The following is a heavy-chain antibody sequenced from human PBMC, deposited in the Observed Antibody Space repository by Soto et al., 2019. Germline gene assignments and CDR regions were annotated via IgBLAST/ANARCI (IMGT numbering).Heavy chain of an antibody. J-gene: IGHJ6*03. CDR1: GGSISSGGYY. CDR2: IYYSGST. V-gene: IGHV4-31*03. CDR3: ARDRRVVVVPAAPGPRMENYYYYYMDV. D-gene: IGHD2-2*01. Sequence: SETLSLTCTVSGGSISSGGYYWSWIRQHPGKGLEWIGYIYYSGSTYYNPSLKSRVTISVDTSKNQFSLTLSSVTAADTAVYYCARDRRVVVVPAAPGPRMENYYYYYMDVWGKGTTVTVSS.